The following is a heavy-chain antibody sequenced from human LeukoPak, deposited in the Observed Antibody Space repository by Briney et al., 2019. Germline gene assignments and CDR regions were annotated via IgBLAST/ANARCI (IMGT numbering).Heavy chain of an antibody. CDR1: GGSIFSSNW. Sequence: SETLSLTCAVSGGSIFSSNWWSWVRQPPGTGLEWIGQIFHSGSTSYSPSLRSRVTLSVDKPKNQFSVKLTSVTAADTAMYYCARLVGSSWYHEVLFGRDYWGQGTLVTVSS. CDR3: ARLVGSSWYHEVLFGRDY. D-gene: IGHD6-13*01. CDR2: IFHSGST. J-gene: IGHJ4*02. V-gene: IGHV4-4*02.